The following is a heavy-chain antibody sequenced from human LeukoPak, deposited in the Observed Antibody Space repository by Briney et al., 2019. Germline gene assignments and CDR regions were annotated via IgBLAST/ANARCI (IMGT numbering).Heavy chain of an antibody. D-gene: IGHD5-12*01. CDR2: ISSSSNDI. CDR1: GFTFSCCT. J-gene: IGHJ4*02. V-gene: IGHV3-21*01. CDR3: ARDAWLPRNYYFDY. Sequence: GGSLRLSCAASGFTFSCCTMSWVRQAPGGGLEWVSSISSSSNDIYYTDSVKGRFTISRDNAKNSLYLQMNSLRAEDTAVYYCARDAWLPRNYYFDYWGQGTLVTVSS.